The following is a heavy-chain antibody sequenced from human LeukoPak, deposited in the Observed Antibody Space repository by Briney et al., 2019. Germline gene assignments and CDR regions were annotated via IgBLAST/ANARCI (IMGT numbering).Heavy chain of an antibody. CDR2: ISSNGGST. CDR1: GFTFSSYA. D-gene: IGHD1-26*01. CDR3: ARRQGGSYDY. Sequence: GGSLRLSCAASGFTFSSYAMHRVRQAPGKGLEYVSAISSNGGSTYYANSVKGRFTISRDNSKNTLYLQMGSLRAEDMAVYYCARRQGGSYDYWGQGTLVTVSS. V-gene: IGHV3-64*01. J-gene: IGHJ4*02.